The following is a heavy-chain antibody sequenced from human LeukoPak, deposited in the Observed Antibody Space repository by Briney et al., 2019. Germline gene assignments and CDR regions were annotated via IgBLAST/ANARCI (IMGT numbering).Heavy chain of an antibody. CDR1: GGTFSSYA. CDR3: ARARGGYNSFYFDY. V-gene: IGHV1-69*13. J-gene: IGHJ4*02. CDR2: IIPIFGTA. Sequence: SVKVSCKASGGTFSSYAISWVRQAPGQGLEWMGGIIPIFGTANYAQKFQGRVTITADESTSTAYMELSSLRSEDTAVHYCARARGGYNSFYFDYWGQGTLVTVSS. D-gene: IGHD5-24*01.